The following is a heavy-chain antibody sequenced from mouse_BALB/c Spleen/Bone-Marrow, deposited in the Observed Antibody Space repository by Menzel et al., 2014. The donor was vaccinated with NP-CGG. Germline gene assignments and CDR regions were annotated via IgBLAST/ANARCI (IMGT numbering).Heavy chain of an antibody. CDR2: IYPSDSYT. Sequence: QVQLQQSGAELVRPGASVKLSCKASGYTFTSHWINWVKQRPGQGLEWIGNIYPSDSYTNYNQKFKDKATLTVDKSSSTAYMQLSSPTSEDSAVYYCTRDGSPFAYWGQGTLVTVSA. V-gene: IGHV1-69*02. J-gene: IGHJ3*01. CDR3: TRDGSPFAY. CDR1: GYTFTSHW. D-gene: IGHD2-3*01.